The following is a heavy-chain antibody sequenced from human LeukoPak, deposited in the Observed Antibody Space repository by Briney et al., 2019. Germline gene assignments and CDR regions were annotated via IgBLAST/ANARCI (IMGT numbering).Heavy chain of an antibody. Sequence: SETLSLTCTVSGGSISSYYWSWIRQPPGKGLEWIGYIYYSGSTNYNPSLKSRVTISVDTSKNQFSLKLSSVTAADTAVYYCARSVYYYGSGSLRNWGQGTLVIVSS. V-gene: IGHV4-59*01. CDR3: ARSVYYYGSGSLRN. CDR2: IYYSGST. D-gene: IGHD3-10*01. J-gene: IGHJ4*02. CDR1: GGSISSYY.